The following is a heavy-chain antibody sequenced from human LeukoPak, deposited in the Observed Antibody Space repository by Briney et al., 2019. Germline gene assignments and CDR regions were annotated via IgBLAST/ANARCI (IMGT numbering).Heavy chain of an antibody. J-gene: IGHJ4*02. CDR1: GGSINFYY. CDR2: IYSTGST. CDR3: ARGIADPYSFDS. Sequence: SSEALSLTCTVSGGSINFYYWSWIRQPAGKGLEWIGRIYSTGSTNYSPSLKSRVTMSVDKSKNQFSLNLSSVTAADTAVYYCARGIADPYSFDSWGQGTLVTVSS. D-gene: IGHD6-13*01. V-gene: IGHV4-4*07.